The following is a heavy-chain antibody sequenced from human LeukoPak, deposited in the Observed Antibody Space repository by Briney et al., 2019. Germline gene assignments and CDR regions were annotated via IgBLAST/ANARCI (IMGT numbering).Heavy chain of an antibody. Sequence: GGSLRLSCAASGFTFSDHYMDWVRQAPGKGLEWVGRTRNKANSYTTEYAASVKGRFTISRDDSKNSLYLQMNSLKTEDTAVYYCATGYYYDIYGMDVWGQGTTVTVSS. CDR1: GFTFSDHY. V-gene: IGHV3-72*01. J-gene: IGHJ6*02. CDR3: ATGYYYDIYGMDV. D-gene: IGHD3-22*01. CDR2: TRNKANSYTT.